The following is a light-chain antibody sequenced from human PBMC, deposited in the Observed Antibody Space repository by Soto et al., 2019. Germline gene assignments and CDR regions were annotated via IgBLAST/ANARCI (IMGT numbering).Light chain of an antibody. CDR1: SCDVGAYDY. CDR2: EIN. J-gene: IGLJ1*01. CDR3: SSFAGSNNFPYV. V-gene: IGLV2-8*01. Sequence: QSVLTQPPSASGSPGQSVTISCTGTSCDVGAYDYVSWYQQHPGKAPKLMIYEINKRPSGVPDRFSGSKSGNTASLTVSGLQAEDEADYYCSSFAGSNNFPYVFGTGTKLTVL.